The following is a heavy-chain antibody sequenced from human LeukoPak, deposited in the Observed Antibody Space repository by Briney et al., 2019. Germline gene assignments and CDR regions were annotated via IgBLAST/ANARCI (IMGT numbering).Heavy chain of an antibody. V-gene: IGHV4-39*01. CDR1: GGSISSGPYY. Sequence: PSETLSLTCTVSGGSISSGPYYWGWIRQPPGKGLEWIGSIYYSGTTFYMPSLKSRVTISVDTSKNQFSLRLTSVTAADTAVYYCARGDGDYGVDYWGQGTLVTVSS. CDR3: ARGDGDYGVDY. CDR2: IYYSGTT. J-gene: IGHJ4*02. D-gene: IGHD4-17*01.